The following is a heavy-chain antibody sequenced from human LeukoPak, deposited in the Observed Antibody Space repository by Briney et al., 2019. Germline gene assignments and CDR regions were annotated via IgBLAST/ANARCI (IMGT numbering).Heavy chain of an antibody. D-gene: IGHD1-26*01. V-gene: IGHV3-74*03. CDR2: ISSDGSVT. J-gene: IGHJ4*02. CDR3: AKDVGKWESLHFFDY. Sequence: GGSLRLSCAVSGFSFTNYWMHWVRQDPGKGLVWVSYISSDGSVTKYADSVKGRFTISRDNAVNTLYLQMNSLRAEDTAVYYCAKDVGKWESLHFFDYWGQGTLVTVSS. CDR1: GFSFTNYW.